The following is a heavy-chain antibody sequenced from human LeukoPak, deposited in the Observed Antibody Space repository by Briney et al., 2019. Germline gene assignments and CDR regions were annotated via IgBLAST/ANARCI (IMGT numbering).Heavy chain of an antibody. V-gene: IGHV3-7*01. J-gene: IGHJ4*02. CDR1: GFTFSSYW. CDR2: IKQDGSEK. Sequence: GGSLRLSCAASGFTFSSYWMSWVRQAPGKGLEWVANIKQDGSEKYYVDSVKGRFTISRDNAKNSLYLQMNSLRAEDTAVYYCARDRRDLLWFGELSIFDYWGQGTLVTVSS. D-gene: IGHD3-10*01. CDR3: ARDRRDLLWFGELSIFDY.